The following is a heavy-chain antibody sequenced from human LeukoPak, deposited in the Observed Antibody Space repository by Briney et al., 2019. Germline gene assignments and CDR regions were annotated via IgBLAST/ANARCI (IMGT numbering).Heavy chain of an antibody. V-gene: IGHV3-11*04. CDR3: ARGPMLRGVIIRRSKSGYFDC. Sequence: GGSLRLSCAASGFTFSDYYMSWIRQAPGKGLEWVSYISSSGSTIYYADSVKGRFTISRDNAKNSLYLQMNSLRAEDTAVYYCARGPMLRGVIIRRSKSGYFDCWGQGTLVTVSS. CDR2: ISSSGSTI. D-gene: IGHD3-10*01. J-gene: IGHJ4*02. CDR1: GFTFSDYY.